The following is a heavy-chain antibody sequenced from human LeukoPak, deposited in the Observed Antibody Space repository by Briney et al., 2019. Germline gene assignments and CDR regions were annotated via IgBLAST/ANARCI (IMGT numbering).Heavy chain of an antibody. V-gene: IGHV3-73*01. CDR1: GLTFSDSA. CDR2: IITKANSYAT. CDR3: MGYYGSGTYYSGDYYYGMDV. J-gene: IGHJ6*02. Sequence: GGSLRLSCAASGLTFSDSAMHWVRQASGKGLEWVGHIITKANSYATTYAASVEGRFTISRDDAKNTAYLQMISLKAEDTAVYYCMGYYGSGTYYSGDYYYGMDVWGQGTTVTVSS. D-gene: IGHD3-10*01.